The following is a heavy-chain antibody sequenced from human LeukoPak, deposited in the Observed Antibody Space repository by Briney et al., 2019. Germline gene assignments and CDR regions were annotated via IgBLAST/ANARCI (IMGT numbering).Heavy chain of an antibody. J-gene: IGHJ4*02. CDR2: ISGSGGST. CDR1: GFTFSSYA. D-gene: IGHD3-10*01. V-gene: IGHV3-23*01. CDR3: AKTYYGSGSYYNPFDY. Sequence: PGGSLRLSCAASGFTFSSYAMSWVRRAPGKGLEWVSAISGSGGSTYYADSVKGRFTISRDNSKNTLYLQMNSLRAEDTAVYYCAKTYYGSGSYYNPFDYWGQGTLVTVSS.